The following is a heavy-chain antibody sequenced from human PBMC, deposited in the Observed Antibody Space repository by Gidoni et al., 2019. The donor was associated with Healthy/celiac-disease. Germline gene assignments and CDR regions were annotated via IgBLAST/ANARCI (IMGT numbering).Heavy chain of an antibody. CDR1: VGSISSGGYY. CDR2: IYYSGST. CDR3: ARMYSSGWYPYYFDY. D-gene: IGHD6-19*01. Sequence: QVQLQESGPGLVKPSPTLSLTSTVSVGSISSGGYYWSWIRQHPGKGLEWIGYIYYSGSTYYNPYLKSRVTISVDTYKNQFSLKLSSVTAADTAVYYCARMYSSGWYPYYFDYWGQGTLVTVSS. V-gene: IGHV4-31*03. J-gene: IGHJ4*02.